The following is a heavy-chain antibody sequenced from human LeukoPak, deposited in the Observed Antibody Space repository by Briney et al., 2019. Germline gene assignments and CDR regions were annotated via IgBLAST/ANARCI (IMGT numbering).Heavy chain of an antibody. V-gene: IGHV1-8*01. CDR3: ARAAGSSGYSP. D-gene: IGHD3-22*01. CDR2: MNANSGNT. J-gene: IGHJ5*02. Sequence: ASVKVSCKASGFTFTSYDINWVRQATGQGLEWMGWMNANSGNTGYAQKFQGRLTMSRDTSTSTVYMELSSLRSEDTAVYYCARAAGSSGYSPWGQGTLVTVSS. CDR1: GFTFTSYD.